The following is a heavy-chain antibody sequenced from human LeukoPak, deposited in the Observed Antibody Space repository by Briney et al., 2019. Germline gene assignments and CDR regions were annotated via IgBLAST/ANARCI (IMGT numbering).Heavy chain of an antibody. V-gene: IGHV1-2*06. J-gene: IGHJ4*02. Sequence: ASVKVSCKASGYTFTGYYIHWVRQAPGQGLEWMGRINPNSGGTNCAQKFQGRVTMTRDTSISTAYMELSRLRSDDTAVYYCARSLERGYSGYDNDYWGQGTLLTVSS. CDR3: ARSLERGYSGYDNDY. D-gene: IGHD5-12*01. CDR1: GYTFTGYY. CDR2: INPNSGGT.